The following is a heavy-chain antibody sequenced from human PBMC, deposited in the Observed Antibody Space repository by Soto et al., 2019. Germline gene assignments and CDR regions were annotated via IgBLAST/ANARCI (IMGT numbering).Heavy chain of an antibody. D-gene: IGHD3-3*01. CDR3: ARKYYDFWSGYYVGFDWFDP. V-gene: IGHV4-31*03. CDR2: IYYSGST. CDR1: GGSISSGGYY. Sequence: PSETLSLTCTVSGGSISSGGYYWSWIRQHPGKGLEWIGYIYYSGSTNYNPSLKSRVTISVDTSKNQFSLKLSSVTAADTAVYYCARKYYDFWSGYYVGFDWFDPWGQGTLVTVSS. J-gene: IGHJ5*02.